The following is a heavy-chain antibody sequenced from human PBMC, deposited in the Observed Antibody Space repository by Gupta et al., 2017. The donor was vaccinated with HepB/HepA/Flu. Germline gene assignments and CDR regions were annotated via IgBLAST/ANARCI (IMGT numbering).Heavy chain of an antibody. CDR3: AKEHRYFDWLFDY. D-gene: IGHD3-9*01. V-gene: IGHV3-9*03. CDR1: GFTFDDSA. Sequence: EVQLVESGGGLVQPGGCLRPSCAASGFTFDDSAMHWVRQAPGKGLEWVSGISWNSGSIGYADSVKGRFTISRDNAKNSLYLQMNSLRAEDMALYYCAKEHRYFDWLFDYWGQGTLVTVSS. CDR2: ISWNSGSI. J-gene: IGHJ4*02.